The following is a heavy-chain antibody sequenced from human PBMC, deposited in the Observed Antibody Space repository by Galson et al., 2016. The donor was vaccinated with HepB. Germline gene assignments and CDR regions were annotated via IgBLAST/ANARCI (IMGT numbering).Heavy chain of an antibody. CDR1: GDSVSSHSAA. CDR3: ARDTPTMAFTFDI. J-gene: IGHJ3*02. D-gene: IGHD3-10*01. Sequence: CAICGDSVSSHSAAWSWIRQSPSRGLEWLGRTYYRSKWFNDYSLSVKSRITINPDTSKNQFSLQLNSVTPDDTAVYYCARDTPTMAFTFDIWGQGTMVTVSS. CDR2: TYYRSKWFN. V-gene: IGHV6-1*01.